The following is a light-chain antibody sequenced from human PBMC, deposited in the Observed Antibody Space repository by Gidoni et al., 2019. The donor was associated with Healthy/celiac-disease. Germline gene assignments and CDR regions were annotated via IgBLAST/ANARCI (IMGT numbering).Light chain of an antibody. CDR2: DAS. CDR1: QSVSSY. J-gene: IGKJ3*01. V-gene: IGKV3-11*01. Sequence: EIVLTQSPATLSLSPGERATLSCRASQSVSSYLAWYQQKPGQPPSLLIYDASTRATGIPARFSGSGSGTDFTLTISSLEPEDLAVYYGHRTTFGPGTKVDIK. CDR3: HRTT.